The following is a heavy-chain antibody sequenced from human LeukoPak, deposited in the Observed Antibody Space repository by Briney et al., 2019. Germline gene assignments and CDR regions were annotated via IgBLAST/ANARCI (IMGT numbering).Heavy chain of an antibody. CDR3: ARDRASSSSPYYYYYYGMDV. J-gene: IGHJ6*04. Sequence: GGSLRLSCAASGFTFSSYSMNWVRQAPGKGLEWVSSISSSSSYIYYADSVKGRFTISRDNAKNSLYLQMNSLRAEDTAVYYCARDRASSSSPYYYYYYGMDVWGKGTTVTVSS. CDR2: ISSSSSYI. D-gene: IGHD6-13*01. CDR1: GFTFSSYS. V-gene: IGHV3-21*01.